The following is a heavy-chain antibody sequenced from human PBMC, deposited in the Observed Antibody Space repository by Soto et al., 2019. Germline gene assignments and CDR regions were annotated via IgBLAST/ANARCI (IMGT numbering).Heavy chain of an antibody. CDR1: GASIRSYH. J-gene: IGHJ5*02. CDR3: AKAVPSRTGFDP. V-gene: IGHV4-4*07. Sequence: QVQLQESGPGLVKPSETLSLTCAVSGASIRSYHWSWIRQPAVKGLELIGRMQHPGTTTYNPSLRRRVTMSVAPSKNQISLKMTSVTGAGPDVYFCAKAVPSRTGFDPWGPGIRVIVSS. CDR2: MQHPGTT.